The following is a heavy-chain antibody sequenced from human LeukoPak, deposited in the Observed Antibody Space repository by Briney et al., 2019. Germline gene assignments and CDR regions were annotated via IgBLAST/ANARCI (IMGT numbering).Heavy chain of an antibody. J-gene: IGHJ1*01. V-gene: IGHV4-39*01. CDR1: GGSISSSSYY. D-gene: IGHD6-25*01. CDR3: ASRLAAAAAEYFQH. CDR2: IYHSEST. Sequence: SETLSLTGTVSGGSISSSSYYWGWIRQPPGRGLEWIGSIYHSESTFYNPSLKSRVTMSVDTSKNQFSLKLTSLTAADTAVYYCASRLAAAAAEYFQHWGQGTLVTVSS.